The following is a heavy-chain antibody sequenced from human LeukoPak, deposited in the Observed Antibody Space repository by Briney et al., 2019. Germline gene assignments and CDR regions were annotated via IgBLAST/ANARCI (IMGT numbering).Heavy chain of an antibody. Sequence: SETLSLTCAVSGGSINNYWWSWVRQPAGKGLEWIGEIYHSGKTNYNVSLKSRVTMSVDKSKNQFSLKLTSVTAADTAFYFCARHIAEAGQRGFDYWGQGTLVTVSS. V-gene: IGHV4-4*02. CDR2: IYHSGKT. D-gene: IGHD6-19*01. J-gene: IGHJ4*02. CDR3: ARHIAEAGQRGFDY. CDR1: GGSINNYW.